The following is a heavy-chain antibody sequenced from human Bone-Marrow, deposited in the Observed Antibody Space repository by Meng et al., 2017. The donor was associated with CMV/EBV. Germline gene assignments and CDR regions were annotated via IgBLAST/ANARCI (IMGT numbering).Heavy chain of an antibody. CDR3: ANSRYSSSWDDF. D-gene: IGHD6-13*01. CDR2: INPSSGGT. CDR1: GYTFTAYY. V-gene: IGHV1-2*02. J-gene: IGHJ4*02. Sequence: ASVKVSCKASGYTFTAYYMHWLRQAPGQGLEWMGWINPSSGGTSYAQKYQGRVTMTTDTSISTAYMELSNLTSDDTAVFYCANSRYSSSWDDFWGQGTLVTVSS.